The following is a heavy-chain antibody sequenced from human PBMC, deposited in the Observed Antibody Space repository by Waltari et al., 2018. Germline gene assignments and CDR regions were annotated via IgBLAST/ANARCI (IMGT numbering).Heavy chain of an antibody. Sequence: QVQLVESGGGLVKPGGSRILSCAASGFSFSDSYMSWIRQAPGKGLGWVSYISSSSSDTNYADSVKGRFTISRDNAKNSLYLQMNSLRAEDTAVYYCATSRLLDAFDIWGQGTMVTVSS. CDR2: ISSSSSDT. D-gene: IGHD2-21*02. CDR1: GFSFSDSY. V-gene: IGHV3-11*06. CDR3: ATSRLLDAFDI. J-gene: IGHJ3*02.